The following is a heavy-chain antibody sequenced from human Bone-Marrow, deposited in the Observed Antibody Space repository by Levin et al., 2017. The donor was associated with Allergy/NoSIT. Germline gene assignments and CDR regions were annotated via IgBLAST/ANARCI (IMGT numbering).Heavy chain of an antibody. CDR3: ARSAHIVVIPAAIFAFDP. CDR1: GGSISSYY. V-gene: IGHV4-59*08. Sequence: SQTLSLTCTVSGGSISSYYWSWIRQPPGKRLEWIGYIYYSGSTNYNPSLKSRVTISLDTSKNQFSLKLRSVTAADTAVYYCARSAHIVVIPAAIFAFDPWGQGTLVTVSS. CDR2: IYYSGST. J-gene: IGHJ5*02. D-gene: IGHD2-2*01.